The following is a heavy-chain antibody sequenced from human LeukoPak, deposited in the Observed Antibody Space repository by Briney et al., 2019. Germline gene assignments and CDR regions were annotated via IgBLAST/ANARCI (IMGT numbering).Heavy chain of an antibody. D-gene: IGHD3-9*01. CDR3: ASLEYYDILTGDNWFDP. V-gene: IGHV3-21*01. Sequence: PGGSLRPSCAASGFTFSSYAMNWVRQAPGKGLEWVSSISSGSIYTYYADSVKGRFTISRDNTKKSLHLQMNSLRAEDTAVYYCASLEYYDILTGDNWFDPWGQGTLVTVSS. CDR2: ISSGSIYT. J-gene: IGHJ5*02. CDR1: GFTFSSYA.